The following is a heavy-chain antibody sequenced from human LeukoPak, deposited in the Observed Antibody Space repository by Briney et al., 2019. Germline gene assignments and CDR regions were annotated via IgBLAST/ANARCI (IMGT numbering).Heavy chain of an antibody. Sequence: GGSLRLSCAASGFTFSSYAMSWVRQAPGKGLEWGSAISGAGVSTDYADSVRGRFTVSRDYSNHTLYLQMNSLRAEDTAVYYRAKDGPFLGWSGNFDYWGQGTLVTVSS. CDR1: GFTFSSYA. D-gene: IGHD3-3*01. J-gene: IGHJ4*02. CDR2: ISGAGVST. CDR3: AKDGPFLGWSGNFDY. V-gene: IGHV3-23*01.